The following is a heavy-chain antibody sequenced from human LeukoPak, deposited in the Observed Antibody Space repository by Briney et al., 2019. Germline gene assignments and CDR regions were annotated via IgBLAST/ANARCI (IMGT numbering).Heavy chain of an antibody. CDR2: ISYSGGS. CDR1: GDSISSSSYY. J-gene: IGHJ3*02. Sequence: PSETLSLTCTVSGDSISSSSYYWGWIRQPPGKGLEWIGSISYSGGSYYTPSLRSRVTLSVDTSKNQFSLKLSSVTAADTAVYYCARHRPSGSYEAFDIWGQGTMVTVSS. CDR3: ARHRPSGSYEAFDI. D-gene: IGHD1-26*01. V-gene: IGHV4-39*07.